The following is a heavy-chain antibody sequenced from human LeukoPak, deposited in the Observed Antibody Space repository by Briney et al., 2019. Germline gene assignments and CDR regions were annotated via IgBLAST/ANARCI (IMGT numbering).Heavy chain of an antibody. CDR1: GGSISSDTYH. J-gene: IGHJ4*02. D-gene: IGHD5-24*01. V-gene: IGHV4-39*07. Sequence: PSETLSLTCTVSGGSISSDTYHWGWIRQPPGKGLEWIGTIYYSGSTYYNPSLKSRVTISVDTSQNQFSLKLSSVTAADTAVYYCARVRDPLDYWGQGTLVTVSS. CDR3: ARVRDPLDY. CDR2: IYYSGST.